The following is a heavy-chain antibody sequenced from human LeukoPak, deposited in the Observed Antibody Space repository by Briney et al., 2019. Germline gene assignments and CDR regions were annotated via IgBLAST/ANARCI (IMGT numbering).Heavy chain of an antibody. D-gene: IGHD6-13*01. Sequence: PGGSLRLSCAASGFSFSSHWMSWVRQAPGKGLEWVANIKQDGSEKYYVDSVKGRFTISRDNSKSTLYLQMNSLRAEDTAVYYCAKDRYSGLNTIDYWGQGTLVTVSS. CDR2: IKQDGSEK. CDR3: AKDRYSGLNTIDY. CDR1: GFSFSSHW. V-gene: IGHV3-7*01. J-gene: IGHJ4*02.